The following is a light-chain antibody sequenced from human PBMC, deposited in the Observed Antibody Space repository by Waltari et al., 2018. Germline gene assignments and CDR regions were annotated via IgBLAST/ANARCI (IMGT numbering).Light chain of an antibody. J-gene: IGLJ3*02. Sequence: LVLTQSPSASASLVASAKLTCPLSSGHSSHIFAWHQQQPEVGTRYLLKVNSDGSHSKGDWFPVRGSGSSYAADRSLTVPRAQSEDEAYYYCQAGSRGTWVFGGGTKLTVL. V-gene: IGLV4-69*01. CDR3: QAGSRGTWV. CDR2: VNSDGSH. CDR1: SGHSSHI.